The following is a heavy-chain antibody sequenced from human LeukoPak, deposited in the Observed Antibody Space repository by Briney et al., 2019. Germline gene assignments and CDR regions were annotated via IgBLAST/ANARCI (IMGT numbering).Heavy chain of an antibody. CDR1: GYTFTSYG. J-gene: IGHJ3*02. CDR2: ISAYNGNT. Sequence: ASVKVSCKASGYTFTSYGISWVRQAPGQGLEWMGWISAYNGNTNYAQKLQGRVTMTTDTSTSTAYMELRSLRSDDTAVYYCARTMGIKHYDAFDIWGQGTMVIVSS. D-gene: IGHD7-27*01. CDR3: ARTMGIKHYDAFDI. V-gene: IGHV1-18*01.